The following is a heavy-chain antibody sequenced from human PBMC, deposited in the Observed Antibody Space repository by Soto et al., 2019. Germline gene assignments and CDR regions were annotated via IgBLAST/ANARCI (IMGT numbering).Heavy chain of an antibody. CDR3: ARVKEWPASTWYGMDV. CDR1: GYTFTGYY. D-gene: IGHD1-26*01. V-gene: IGHV1-2*02. CDR2: INPNSGGT. J-gene: IGHJ6*02. Sequence: QVQLVQSGAEVKKPGASVKVSCKASGYTFTGYYRHWVRQAPGQGLEWMGWINPNSGGTNYAQKFQGRVTMTRDTSISTAYMELSRLRSDDTAVYYCARVKEWPASTWYGMDVWGQGTTVTVSS.